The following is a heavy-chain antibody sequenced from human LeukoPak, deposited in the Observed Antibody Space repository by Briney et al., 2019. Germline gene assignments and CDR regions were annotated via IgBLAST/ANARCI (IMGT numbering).Heavy chain of an antibody. V-gene: IGHV1-24*01. D-gene: IGHD3-10*01. CDR1: GYTLTELS. CDR3: ATAVNYYGSLGSWFDP. Sequence: EASVRVSCKVSGYTLTELSMHWVRQAPGKGLEWMGGFDPEDGETIYAQKFQGRVTMTEDTSTDTAYMELSSLRSEDTAVYYCATAVNYYGSLGSWFDPWGQGTLVTVSS. J-gene: IGHJ5*02. CDR2: FDPEDGET.